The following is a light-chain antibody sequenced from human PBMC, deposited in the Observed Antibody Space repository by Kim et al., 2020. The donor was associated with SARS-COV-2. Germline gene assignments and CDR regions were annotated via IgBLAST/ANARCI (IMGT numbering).Light chain of an antibody. CDR1: QSVSSSY. CDR3: QQYVTSPLT. Sequence: SPGESATLPCRASQSVSSSYLAWYQQKPGQAPRLLIYGASSRATGIPDRFSGSGSGTDFTLTISRLEPEDFAVYYCQQYVTSPLTFGGGTKVDIK. CDR2: GAS. V-gene: IGKV3-20*01. J-gene: IGKJ4*01.